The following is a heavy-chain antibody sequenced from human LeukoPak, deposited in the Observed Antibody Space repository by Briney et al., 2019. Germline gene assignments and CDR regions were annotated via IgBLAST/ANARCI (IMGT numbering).Heavy chain of an antibody. J-gene: IGHJ6*02. V-gene: IGHV3-30*18. Sequence: GGSLRLSCAASRFTFTTYAFHWVRQAPGKGLEWVAVVSFDGSYKYYGDSVKGRFTISRDNSKSTLSLQMNSLRTEDTAVYYCAKDYGAYYYGMDVWGQGTTVTVSS. CDR1: RFTFTTYA. D-gene: IGHD3-10*01. CDR2: VSFDGSYK. CDR3: AKDYGAYYYGMDV.